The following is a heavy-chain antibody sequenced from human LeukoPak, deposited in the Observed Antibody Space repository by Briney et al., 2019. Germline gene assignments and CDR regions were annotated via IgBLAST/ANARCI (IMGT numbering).Heavy chain of an antibody. Sequence: ASVKVSCKLSGDSLTELSMHWVRQSPGKGLEWMGGFVPEDGETIYAQKFQGRVTMTEDTSTDTAYMELSSLRSDDTAVYFCATLPRGHLFDSWGQGTLVTVSS. CDR1: GDSLTELS. CDR3: ATLPRGHLFDS. V-gene: IGHV1-24*01. J-gene: IGHJ4*02. CDR2: FVPEDGET. D-gene: IGHD3-10*01.